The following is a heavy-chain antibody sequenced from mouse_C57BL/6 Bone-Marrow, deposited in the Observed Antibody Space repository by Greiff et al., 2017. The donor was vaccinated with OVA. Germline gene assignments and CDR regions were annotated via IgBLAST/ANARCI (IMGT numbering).Heavy chain of an antibody. CDR1: GYAFTTYL. Sequence: SGAELVRPGTSVKVSCKASGYAFTTYLIEWVKQRPGQGLEWIGVINPGSGGTNYNEKFKGKATLTADKSSSTAYMQLSSLTSEDSAVYFCARCRWHYWYFDGWGTGTTVTVSS. D-gene: IGHD2-3*01. CDR2: INPGSGGT. V-gene: IGHV1-54*01. CDR3: ARCRWHYWYFDG. J-gene: IGHJ1*03.